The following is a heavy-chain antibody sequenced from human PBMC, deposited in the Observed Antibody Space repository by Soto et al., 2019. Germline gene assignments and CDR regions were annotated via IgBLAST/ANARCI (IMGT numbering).Heavy chain of an antibody. CDR1: GYSFTSYW. CDR3: ARRQSSSYYFDY. D-gene: IGHD6-6*01. J-gene: IGHJ4*02. Sequence: PGESLKISCKGSGYSFTSYWISWVRQMPGKGLEWMGRIDPSDSYTNYSPSFQGHVTISADKSISTAYLQWSSLKASDTAIYYCARRQSSSYYFDYWGQGTLDTVSS. V-gene: IGHV5-10-1*01. CDR2: IDPSDSYT.